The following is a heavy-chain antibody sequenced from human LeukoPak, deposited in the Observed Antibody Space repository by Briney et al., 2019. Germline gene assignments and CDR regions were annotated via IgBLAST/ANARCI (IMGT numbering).Heavy chain of an antibody. CDR2: IYYSGST. CDR3: ARGTYSSSFRYYMDV. Sequence: SETLSLTCTVSGGSISSSSYYWGWIRQPPGKGLEGIGRIYYSGSTYYNPSLKSRVTISVDTSKNQFSLKLTSVTAADTAVYYCARGTYSSSFRYYMDVWGKGTTVTVSS. CDR1: GGSISSSSYY. V-gene: IGHV4-39*07. J-gene: IGHJ6*03. D-gene: IGHD6-13*01.